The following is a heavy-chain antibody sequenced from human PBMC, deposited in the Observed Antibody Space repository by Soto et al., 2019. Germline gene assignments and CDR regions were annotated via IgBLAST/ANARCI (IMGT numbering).Heavy chain of an antibody. CDR2: ISGSGSST. J-gene: IGHJ4*02. V-gene: IGHV3-23*01. CDR1: GFTFSSYT. Sequence: GSLRLSCAASGFTFSSYTMSWVRQAPGKGLEWVSTISGSGSSTYSADSVKGRFTISRDNSKNTLYLQMNSLRVEDTAIYYCAKAWGIDYWGQGTLVTVSS. D-gene: IGHD7-27*01. CDR3: AKAWGIDY.